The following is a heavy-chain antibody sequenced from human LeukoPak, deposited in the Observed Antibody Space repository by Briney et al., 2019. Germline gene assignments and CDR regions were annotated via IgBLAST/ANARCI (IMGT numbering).Heavy chain of an antibody. J-gene: IGHJ4*02. CDR1: GFTFSSYG. D-gene: IGHD5-24*01. CDR3: ARVGGYNSYFDY. V-gene: IGHV3-30*03. Sequence: GGSLRLSCAASGFTFSSYGMHWVRQAPGKGLEWVAVISYDGGNKYYADSVKGRFTISRDNSKNTLYLQMNSLRDEDTAVYYCARVGGYNSYFDYWGQGSLVTVSS. CDR2: ISYDGGNK.